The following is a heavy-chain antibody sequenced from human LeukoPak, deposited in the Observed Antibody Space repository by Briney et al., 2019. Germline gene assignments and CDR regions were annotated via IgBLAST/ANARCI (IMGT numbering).Heavy chain of an antibody. CDR3: ARGGIVLMVYARNNWFDP. Sequence: GASVKVSCKASGYTFTSYAMNWVRQAPGQGLEWMGWINTNTGNPTYAQGFTGRFVFSLDTSVSTAYLQISSLKAEDTAVYYCARGGIVLMVYARNNWFDPWGQGTLVTVSS. CDR2: INTNTGNP. J-gene: IGHJ5*02. D-gene: IGHD2-8*01. CDR1: GYTFTSYA. V-gene: IGHV7-4-1*02.